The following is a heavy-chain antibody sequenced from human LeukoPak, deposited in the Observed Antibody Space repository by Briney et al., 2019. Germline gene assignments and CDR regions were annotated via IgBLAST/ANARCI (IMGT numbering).Heavy chain of an antibody. V-gene: IGHV3-30*02. Sequence: GGSLRLSCAASGFTFSSYGMHWARQAPGKGLEWVAFIRYGGSNKYYADSVKGRFTISRDNSKYTLYLQMNSLRAEGTAVYYCARTTVTTAPFDYWGQGTLVTVSS. CDR3: ARTTVTTAPFDY. J-gene: IGHJ4*02. CDR2: IRYGGSNK. D-gene: IGHD4-17*01. CDR1: GFTFSSYG.